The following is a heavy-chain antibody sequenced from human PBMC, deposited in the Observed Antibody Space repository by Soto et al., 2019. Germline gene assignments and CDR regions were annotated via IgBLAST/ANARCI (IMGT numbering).Heavy chain of an antibody. D-gene: IGHD1-1*01. CDR1: GGTFSSYA. CDR2: IIPIFGTA. Sequence: QVQLVQSGAEVKKPGSSVKFSCKASGGTFSSYAISCLRQAPGQGLEWMGGIIPIFGTANYAQKFQGRVTITADESTSTAYMELSSLRSEDTAVYYCARGATGNLGWFDPWGQGTLVTVSS. V-gene: IGHV1-69*01. CDR3: ARGATGNLGWFDP. J-gene: IGHJ5*02.